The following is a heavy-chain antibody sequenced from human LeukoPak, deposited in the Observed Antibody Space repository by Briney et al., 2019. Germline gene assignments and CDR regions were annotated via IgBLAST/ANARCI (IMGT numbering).Heavy chain of an antibody. CDR1: GGSFSGYY. Sequence: SETLSLTCAVYGGSFSGYYWSWIRQPPGKGLEWIGEINHSGSTNYNPSLKSRVTISVDTSKNQFSLKLSSVTAADTAVYYCARGDYCSSTSCYPLDYWGQGTLVTVSS. V-gene: IGHV4-34*01. CDR3: ARGDYCSSTSCYPLDY. CDR2: INHSGST. J-gene: IGHJ4*02. D-gene: IGHD2-2*01.